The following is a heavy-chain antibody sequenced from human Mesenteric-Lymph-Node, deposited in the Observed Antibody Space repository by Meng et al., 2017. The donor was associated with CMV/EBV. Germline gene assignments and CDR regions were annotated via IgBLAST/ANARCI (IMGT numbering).Heavy chain of an antibody. Sequence: GESLKISCATCGFTFSSYDMHWVRQLTGKGLEWVSTTGPAGDTYYPGSVKGQFTISRENAKNSLYLQMNSLRAGDSAVYYCARRYSSSSGRNFDYWGQGTLVTVSS. V-gene: IGHV3-13*03. CDR1: GFTFSSYD. D-gene: IGHD6-6*01. J-gene: IGHJ4*02. CDR2: TGPAGDT. CDR3: ARRYSSSSGRNFDY.